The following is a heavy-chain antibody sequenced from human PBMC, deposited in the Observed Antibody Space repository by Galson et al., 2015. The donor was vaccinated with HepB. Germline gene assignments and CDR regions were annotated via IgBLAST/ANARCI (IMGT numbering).Heavy chain of an antibody. CDR2: ISASSGSI. CDR3: ARGEWGGGSCHDCGAFDY. V-gene: IGHV3-21*01. CDR1: AFIFSSYS. D-gene: IGHD2-15*01. Sequence: SLRLSCAASAFIFSSYSMNWVRQAPGKGLEWVSSISASSGSIYYADSVKGRFTISRDKAKNSLYLQMNSLRAEDTAVYYCARGEWGGGSCHDCGAFDYWGQGTLVTVSS. J-gene: IGHJ4*02.